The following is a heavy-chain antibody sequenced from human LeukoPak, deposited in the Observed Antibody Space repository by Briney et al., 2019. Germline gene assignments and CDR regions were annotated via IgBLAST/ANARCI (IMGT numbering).Heavy chain of an antibody. CDR2: IYYSGST. D-gene: IGHD6-13*01. CDR3: ASPLMDSSSWYSAFDI. J-gene: IGHJ3*02. Sequence: SETLSLTCTVSGGSISSSSYYWGWIRQPPGKGLEWIGSIYYSGSTYYNPSLKSRVTISVDTSKNQFSLKLSSVTAADTAVYYCASPLMDSSSWYSAFDIWGQGTMITVSS. CDR1: GGSISSSSYY. V-gene: IGHV4-39*07.